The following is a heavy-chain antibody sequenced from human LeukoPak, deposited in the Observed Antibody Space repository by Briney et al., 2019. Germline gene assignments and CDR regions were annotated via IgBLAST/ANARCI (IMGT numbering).Heavy chain of an antibody. V-gene: IGHV3-30*02. J-gene: IGHJ4*02. CDR2: IPYDGSDQ. D-gene: IGHD2-2*01. Sequence: GGSLRLSCAASGFTFSSYDMHWVRQAPGRGLEWVAFIPYDGSDQYYADSVRGRFTISRDNSKNTLYLQMNSLRTEDTAVYYCAKVGRYCSSTSCSEVFDYWGQGTLVTVSS. CDR1: GFTFSSYD. CDR3: AKVGRYCSSTSCSEVFDY.